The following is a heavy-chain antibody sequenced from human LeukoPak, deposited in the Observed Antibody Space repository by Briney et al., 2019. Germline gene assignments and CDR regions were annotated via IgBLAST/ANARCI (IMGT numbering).Heavy chain of an antibody. J-gene: IGHJ4*02. CDR1: GGSISGYD. V-gene: IGHV4-4*07. CDR3: ARQNGGYDYFDY. Sequence: PSETLSLTCTVSGGSISGYDWGWIRQPPGKGLEWIGRVYPSGGFTSNPSLKSRITMSVGKSQNQFSLNLSSVTATDTAVYFCARQNGGYDYFDYWGQGTLVTVSS. CDR2: VYPSGGF. D-gene: IGHD5-12*01.